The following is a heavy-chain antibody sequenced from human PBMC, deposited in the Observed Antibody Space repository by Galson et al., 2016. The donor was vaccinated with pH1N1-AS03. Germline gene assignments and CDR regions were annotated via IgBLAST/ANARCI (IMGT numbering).Heavy chain of an antibody. J-gene: IGHJ4*02. V-gene: IGHV3-23*01. CDR1: GFSFSSYT. CDR2: ISASGGTT. CDR3: VKEGLAAATFDD. D-gene: IGHD6-13*01. Sequence: RLSCAASGFSFSSYTMSWVRQAPGKGLEWVSGISASGGTTYYADSVKGRFTISRDNSMDTLDLQMSSLRDEDTAVYYCVKEGLAAATFDDWGQGTLVIVSS.